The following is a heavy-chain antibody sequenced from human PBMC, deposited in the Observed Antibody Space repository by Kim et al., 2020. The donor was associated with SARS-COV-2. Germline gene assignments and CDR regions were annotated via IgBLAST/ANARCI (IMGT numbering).Heavy chain of an antibody. Sequence: NPSLKGRVTISVDTSKNQFSLKLSSVTAADTAVYYCATVGATYYYYGMDVWGQGTTVTVS. CDR3: ATVGATYYYYGMDV. V-gene: IGHV4-39*01. J-gene: IGHJ6*02. D-gene: IGHD1-26*01.